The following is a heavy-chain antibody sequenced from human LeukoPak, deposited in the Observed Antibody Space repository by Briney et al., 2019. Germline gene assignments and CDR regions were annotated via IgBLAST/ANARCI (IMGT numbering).Heavy chain of an antibody. Sequence: GGSLRLSCAASKFSFSTYPMNWVRQAPGKGLEWVSAISGSGGSTYYADSVKGRFTISRDNSKNTLYLQMNSLRAEDTAVYYCAKDLHPYYYDSSGYYYQDYWGQGTLVTVSS. V-gene: IGHV3-23*01. CDR3: AKDLHPYYYDSSGYYYQDY. CDR1: KFSFSTYP. D-gene: IGHD3-22*01. CDR2: ISGSGGST. J-gene: IGHJ4*02.